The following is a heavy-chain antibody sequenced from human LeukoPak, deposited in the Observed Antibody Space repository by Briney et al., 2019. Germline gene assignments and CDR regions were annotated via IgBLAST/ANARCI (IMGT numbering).Heavy chain of an antibody. CDR1: GGSISSYY. CDR3: AGHHPRNTVDF. Sequence: SETLSLTCTVSGGSISSYYWSWIRQPPGKGLEWIGYNSGSTNYNPSLKSRATISVDTSKNQFSLKLSSVTAADTAVYYCAGHHPRNTVDFWGQGTLVTVSS. J-gene: IGHJ4*02. V-gene: IGHV4-59*08. D-gene: IGHD2/OR15-2a*01. CDR2: NSGST.